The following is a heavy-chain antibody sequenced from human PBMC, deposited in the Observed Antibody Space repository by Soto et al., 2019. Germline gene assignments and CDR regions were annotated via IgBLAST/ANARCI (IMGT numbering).Heavy chain of an antibody. CDR3: ASRAHGYSDHNSWFDL. D-gene: IGHD4-4*01. J-gene: IGHJ5*02. CDR2: IKSDGSST. Sequence: EVQLVESGGGLVQPGGSLRLSCAASGFTFSSYWMHWVRQAPGKGLVWVARIKSDGSSTTYADFVKGRFTISRDNAKNTLYLQMNSLRPEDTAVYYCASRAHGYSDHNSWFDLWGQGTLVTVSS. CDR1: GFTFSSYW. V-gene: IGHV3-74*01.